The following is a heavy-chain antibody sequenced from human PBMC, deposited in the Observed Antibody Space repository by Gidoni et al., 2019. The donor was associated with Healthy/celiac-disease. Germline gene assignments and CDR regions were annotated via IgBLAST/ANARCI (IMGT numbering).Heavy chain of an antibody. Sequence: EVQLLESGGGLVQPGGSLRLSCAASGFTFSSYAMRWVRQDPGKGLEWVSAISGSGGSTYYADSVKGRFTISRDNSKNTLYLQMNSLRAEDTAVYYCAKEEGDGYMIVVVSHYFDYWGQGTLVTVSS. CDR1: GFTFSSYA. D-gene: IGHD3-22*01. V-gene: IGHV3-23*01. J-gene: IGHJ4*02. CDR3: AKEEGDGYMIVVVSHYFDY. CDR2: ISGSGGST.